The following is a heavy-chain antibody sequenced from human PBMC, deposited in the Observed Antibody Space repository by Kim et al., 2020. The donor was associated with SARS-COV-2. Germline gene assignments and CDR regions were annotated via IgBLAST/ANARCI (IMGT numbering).Heavy chain of an antibody. CDR2: INHSGST. V-gene: IGHV4-34*01. Sequence: SETLSLTCAVYGGSFSGYYWSWIRQHPGKGLEWIGEINHSGSTNYNPSLKSRVTISVDTSKNQFSLKLSSVTAADTAVYYCATFMVRGVLFDYWGQGTLVTVSS. J-gene: IGHJ4*02. CDR3: ATFMVRGVLFDY. D-gene: IGHD3-10*01. CDR1: GGSFSGYY.